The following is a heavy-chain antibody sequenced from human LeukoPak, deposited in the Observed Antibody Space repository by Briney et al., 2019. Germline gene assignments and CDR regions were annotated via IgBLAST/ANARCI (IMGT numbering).Heavy chain of an antibody. CDR1: GGSISSSTYY. CDR2: IYYSGST. CDR3: ARASLLDILTSFDP. V-gene: IGHV4-39*07. D-gene: IGHD3-9*01. Sequence: SETLSLTCTVSGGSISSSTYYWGWIRHPPGKGLEWSVNIYYSGSTNYNPSLKSRVTISVDTSKNQFSLKLSSVTAADTAVYYCARASLLDILTSFDPWGQGTLVTVSS. J-gene: IGHJ5*02.